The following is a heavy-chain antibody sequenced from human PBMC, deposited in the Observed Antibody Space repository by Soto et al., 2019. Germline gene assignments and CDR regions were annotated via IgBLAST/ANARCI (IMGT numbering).Heavy chain of an antibody. CDR3: TTDVVVVVVATREWFDP. Sequence: GGSLRLSCAASGFTFIKAWMSWVRQAPGKGLEWVGRIKSNIDGGTTDYAAPVKGRFIISRDDSKSTLYLQMRSLKTEDTAVYYCTTDVVVVVVATREWFDPWGQGTLVTVSS. D-gene: IGHD2-15*01. V-gene: IGHV3-15*01. J-gene: IGHJ5*02. CDR2: IKSNIDGGTT. CDR1: GFTFIKAW.